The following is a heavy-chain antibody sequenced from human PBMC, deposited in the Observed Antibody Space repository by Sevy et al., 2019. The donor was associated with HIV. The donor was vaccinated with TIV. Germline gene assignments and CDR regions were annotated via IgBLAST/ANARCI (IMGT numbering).Heavy chain of an antibody. D-gene: IGHD7-27*01. CDR3: ARGRLTGIRFDY. J-gene: IGHJ4*02. CDR2: TNPNSGNT. V-gene: IGHV1-8*01. Sequence: ASVKVSFKASGYIFTSYDINWVRQATGQGLEWMGWTNPNSGNTGYAQKFQGRVSMTRNTSISTAYMELSSLRSEDTAVYYCARGRLTGIRFDYWGQGTLVTVSS. CDR1: GYIFTSYD.